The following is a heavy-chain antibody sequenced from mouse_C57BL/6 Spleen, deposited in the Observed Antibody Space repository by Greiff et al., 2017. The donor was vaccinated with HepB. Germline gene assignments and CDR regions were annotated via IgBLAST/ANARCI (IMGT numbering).Heavy chain of an antibody. V-gene: IGHV1-50*01. CDR1: GYTFTSYW. J-gene: IGHJ2*01. CDR3: ARYYYGSSYYFDY. Sequence: VQLQQSGAELVKPGASVKLSCKASGYTFTSYWMQWVKQRPGQGLEWIGEIDPSDSYTNYNQKFKGKATLTVDTSSSTAYMQLSSLTSEDSAVDYCARYYYGSSYYFDYWGQGTTLTVSS. D-gene: IGHD1-1*01. CDR2: IDPSDSYT.